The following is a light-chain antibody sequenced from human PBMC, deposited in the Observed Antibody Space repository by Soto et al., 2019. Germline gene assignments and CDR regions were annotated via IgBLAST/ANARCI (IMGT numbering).Light chain of an antibody. CDR2: DAS. Sequence: EIVLTQSPATLSLSPGERATLSCRASQSVSSYLAWYQQKPGQAPRLLIYDASNRATGIPARFSGSGSGTDFTLTISSLEPKDFAVYYCQQRSNWPPLFGQGTKLEIK. CDR3: QQRSNWPPL. J-gene: IGKJ2*01. V-gene: IGKV3-11*01. CDR1: QSVSSY.